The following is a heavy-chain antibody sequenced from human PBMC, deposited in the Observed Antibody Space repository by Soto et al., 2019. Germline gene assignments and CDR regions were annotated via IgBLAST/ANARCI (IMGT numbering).Heavy chain of an antibody. J-gene: IGHJ4*01. Sequence: GSLRLSCAASGFTLRTYTMNWVRQAPGKGLEWVSSISISSSDRYYADSVRGRFTISRDNAKNALYLQMNSLRADDTAVYFCVRGMNPLFGGQGTLVTVSS. CDR1: GFTLRTYT. CDR2: ISISSSDR. CDR3: VRGMNPLF. V-gene: IGHV3-21*06.